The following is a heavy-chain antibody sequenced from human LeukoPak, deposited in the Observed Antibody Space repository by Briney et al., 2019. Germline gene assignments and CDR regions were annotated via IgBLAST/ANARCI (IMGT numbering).Heavy chain of an antibody. J-gene: IGHJ4*02. D-gene: IGHD5-18*01. Sequence: TGGSLRLSCAASGFTFSGYAIHWVRQAPGKGLEWVAVISYDGSNKFYADSVKGRFTISRDNSNNTLYLQMNSLRAEDTAIYYCARVGRGYSFKVYYFDYWGQGTLVTVSS. V-gene: IGHV3-30*04. CDR3: ARVGRGYSFKVYYFDY. CDR2: ISYDGSNK. CDR1: GFTFSGYA.